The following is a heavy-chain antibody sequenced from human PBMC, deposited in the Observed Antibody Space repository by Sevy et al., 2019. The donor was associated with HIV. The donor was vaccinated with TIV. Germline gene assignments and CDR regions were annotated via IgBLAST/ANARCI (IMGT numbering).Heavy chain of an antibody. V-gene: IGHV1-18*01. CDR3: ARAFCTSGRCYSLAY. D-gene: IGHD2-15*01. CDR2: ISPHTGDT. CDR1: GYTFSIYR. Sequence: ASEVSCKVSGYTFSIYRITRVRQAPGQGLEWMGWISPHTGDTKFAENFQDRVTMSTDTSTATAYMELSSLRSDDTAVYYCARAFCTSGRCYSLAYWGQGTLVTVSS. J-gene: IGHJ4*02.